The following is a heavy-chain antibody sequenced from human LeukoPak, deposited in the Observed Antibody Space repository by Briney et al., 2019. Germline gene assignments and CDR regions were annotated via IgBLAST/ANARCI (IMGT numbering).Heavy chain of an antibody. CDR1: GFTFSSYS. V-gene: IGHV3-66*01. Sequence: GGSLRLSCAASGFTFSSYSMNWVRQAPGKGLEWVSVIYSGGSTYYADSVKGRFAISRDNSKNTLYLQMNSLRAEDTAVYYCARDWLFNYHDAFDIWGQGTMVTVSS. D-gene: IGHD4-11*01. J-gene: IGHJ3*02. CDR3: ARDWLFNYHDAFDI. CDR2: IYSGGST.